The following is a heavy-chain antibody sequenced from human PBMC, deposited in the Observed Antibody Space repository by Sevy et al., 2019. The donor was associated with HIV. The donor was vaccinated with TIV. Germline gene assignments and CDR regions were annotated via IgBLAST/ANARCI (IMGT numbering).Heavy chain of an antibody. D-gene: IGHD3-16*01. Sequence: GGSLRLSCAASGFTFSSYSMNWVRQAPGKGLEWVSYISSSSSTIYYADSVKGRFTISRDNAKNSLYLQMNSLRDEDTAVYYCASVFSNYYYYGMEVWGQGTTVTVSS. CDR1: GFTFSSYS. CDR3: ASVFSNYYYYGMEV. V-gene: IGHV3-48*02. J-gene: IGHJ6*02. CDR2: ISSSSSTI.